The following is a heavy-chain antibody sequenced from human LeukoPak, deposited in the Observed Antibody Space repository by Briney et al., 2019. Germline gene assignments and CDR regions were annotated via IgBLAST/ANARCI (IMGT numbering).Heavy chain of an antibody. CDR2: ISGSGGST. V-gene: IGHV3-23*01. Sequence: GGSLGLSCAASGFTFRNYAMTWVRQAPGKGLEWVSAISGSGGSTYYAGSMKGRFTISRDNSKNTLYLQMNSLRAEDTAVYYCARDQYYDILTGYYLTRIGGYWGQGTLVTVSS. CDR3: ARDQYYDILTGYYLTRIGGY. J-gene: IGHJ4*02. D-gene: IGHD3-9*01. CDR1: GFTFRNYA.